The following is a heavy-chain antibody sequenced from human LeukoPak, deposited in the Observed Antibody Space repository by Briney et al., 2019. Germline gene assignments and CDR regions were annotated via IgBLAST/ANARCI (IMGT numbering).Heavy chain of an antibody. CDR3: ASSRLTGTDY. J-gene: IGHJ4*02. D-gene: IGHD3-9*01. CDR2: ISSSSSYI. CDR1: GFTFSSYC. V-gene: IGHV3-21*01. Sequence: GGSLRLSCAASGFTFSSYCMNWVRQAPGKGLQWVSSISSSSSYIYYADSVKGRFTISRDNAKNSLYLQMNSLRAEDTAVYYCASSRLTGTDYWGQGTLVTVSS.